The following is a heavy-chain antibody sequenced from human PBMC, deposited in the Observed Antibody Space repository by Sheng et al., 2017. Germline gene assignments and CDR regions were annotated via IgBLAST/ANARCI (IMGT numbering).Heavy chain of an antibody. D-gene: IGHD3-22*01. V-gene: IGHV4-34*01. CDR1: GGSFSGYY. J-gene: IGHJ4*02. Sequence: QVQLQQWGAGLLKPSETLSLTCAVYGGSFSGYYWSWIRQPPGKGLEWIGEINHSGSTNYNPSLKSRVTISVDTSKNQFYLKLSSVTAADTAVYYCAARQVLYYYDSSGYYSLDYWGQGTLVTVSS. CDR3: AARQVLYYYDSSGYYSLDY. CDR2: INHSGST.